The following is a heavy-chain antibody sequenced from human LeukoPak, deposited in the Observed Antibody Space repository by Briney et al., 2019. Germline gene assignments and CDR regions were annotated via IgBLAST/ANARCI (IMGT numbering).Heavy chain of an antibody. CDR3: ARRENYYGSGSYFPPLDY. CDR2: IIPIFGTA. CDR1: GGTFSSYA. V-gene: IGHV1-69*13. J-gene: IGHJ4*02. Sequence: SVKVSCKASGGTFSSYAISWVRQAPGQGLEWMGGIIPIFGTANYAQKFQGRVTITADESTSTAYMELSGLRSEDTAVYYCARRENYYGSGSYFPPLDYWGQGTLVTVSS. D-gene: IGHD3-10*01.